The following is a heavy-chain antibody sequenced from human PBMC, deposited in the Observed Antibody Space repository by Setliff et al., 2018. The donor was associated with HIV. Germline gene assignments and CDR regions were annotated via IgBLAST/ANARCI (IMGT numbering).Heavy chain of an antibody. J-gene: IGHJ6*03. V-gene: IGHV3-21*04. CDR1: GFPFTSFS. D-gene: IGHD1-1*01. Sequence: GGSLRLSCAASGFPFTSFSINWVRQAPGKGLEWVSRIYDSGDIWYADSVRGRFTISRDNTKNYADSVKGRFTISRDNAKNSLYLQMNSLRAEDTAVYYCAKDGHDQDHYYHMDVWGKGTTVTVSS. CDR2: IYDSGDI. CDR3: AKDGHDQDHYYHMDV.